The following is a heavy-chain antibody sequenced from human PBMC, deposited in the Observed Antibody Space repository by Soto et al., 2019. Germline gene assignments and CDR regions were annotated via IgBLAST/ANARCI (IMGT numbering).Heavy chain of an antibody. D-gene: IGHD3-3*01. CDR3: ARGSGYPSQYYYYGMDV. V-gene: IGHV5-51*06. CDR1: GYSFTSYW. Sequence: GESLKISCKGSGYSFTSYWIGWVRQMPGKGLEWMGIIYPGDSDTRYSPSLKSRVTISVDTSKNQFSLKLSSVTAADTAVYYCARGSGYPSQYYYYGMDVWGQGTTVTVSS. J-gene: IGHJ6*02. CDR2: IYPGDSDT.